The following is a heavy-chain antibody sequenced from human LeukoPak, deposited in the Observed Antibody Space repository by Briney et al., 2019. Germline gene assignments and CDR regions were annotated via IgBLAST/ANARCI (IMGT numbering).Heavy chain of an antibody. CDR3: ARVRGSGSYPFDY. J-gene: IGHJ4*02. V-gene: IGHV1-18*01. Sequence: ASVKVSCKASGYTFTSYGISWVRQAPGQGLEWMGWISAYNGNTNYAQKLQGRVTMTTDTSTSTAHMELRSLRSDDTAVYYCARVRGSGSYPFDYWGQGTLVTVSS. CDR2: ISAYNGNT. CDR1: GYTFTSYG. D-gene: IGHD3-10*01.